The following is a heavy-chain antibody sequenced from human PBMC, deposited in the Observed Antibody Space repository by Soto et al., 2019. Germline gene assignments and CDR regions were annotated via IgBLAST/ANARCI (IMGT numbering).Heavy chain of an antibody. J-gene: IGHJ6*02. CDR2: ISYDGSNK. CDR3: ARVYSEDIVVVVAATDLLLWGVMDV. V-gene: IGHV3-30*03. D-gene: IGHD2-15*01. Sequence: GGSLRLSCAASGCTFSSYGMRWVRQAQGKGLEWVAVISYDGSNKYYADSVKGRFTISRDNSRNTLYLQMNSLRAEDTAVYYCARVYSEDIVVVVAATDLLLWGVMDVWGQGTTVTVSS. CDR1: GCTFSSYG.